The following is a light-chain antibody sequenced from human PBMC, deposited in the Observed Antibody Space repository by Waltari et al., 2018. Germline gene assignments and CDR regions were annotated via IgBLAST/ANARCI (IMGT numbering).Light chain of an antibody. J-gene: IGLJ2*01. V-gene: IGLV2-14*03. Sequence: QSALTQPASVSGSPGQSITISCTGTSSDVGNYNYVSWYQQHPGKAPKHMMYVVTSRPSVASNLFSGSKPGNTVSLTISGLQAEDAADYYCCSYTSSHVAFGGGTKLTVL. CDR2: VVT. CDR3: CSYTSSHVA. CDR1: SSDVGNYNY.